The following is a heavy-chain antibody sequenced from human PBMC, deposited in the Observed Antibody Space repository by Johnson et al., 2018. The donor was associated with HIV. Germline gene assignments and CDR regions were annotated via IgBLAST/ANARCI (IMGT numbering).Heavy chain of an antibody. J-gene: IGHJ3*02. V-gene: IGHV3-30*02. CDR3: AKNPTRYSYGYDAFDI. Sequence: QVQLVESGGGVVQPGRSLRLSCAASGFTFSSYAMHWVRQAPGKGLEWVAFIRYDGSNKYYADSVKGRFTISRDNSKNTLYLQMNSLRAEYTAVYYCAKNPTRYSYGYDAFDIWGQGTMVTVSS. D-gene: IGHD5-18*01. CDR1: GFTFSSYA. CDR2: IRYDGSNK.